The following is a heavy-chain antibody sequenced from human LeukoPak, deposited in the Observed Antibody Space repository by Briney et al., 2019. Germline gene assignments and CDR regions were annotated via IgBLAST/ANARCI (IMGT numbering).Heavy chain of an antibody. J-gene: IGHJ6*02. V-gene: IGHV4-61*02. CDR2: IYTSGST. Sequence: SQTLSLTSTVSSGSISSGSSYWSWIRQPAGKGLEWIGRIYTSGSTNYNPSLKSRVTISVDTSKNQFSLKLSSVTAADTAVYYCAIQATPAEVYGMDVWGQGTTVTVSS. CDR1: SGSISSGSSY. CDR3: AIQATPAEVYGMDV.